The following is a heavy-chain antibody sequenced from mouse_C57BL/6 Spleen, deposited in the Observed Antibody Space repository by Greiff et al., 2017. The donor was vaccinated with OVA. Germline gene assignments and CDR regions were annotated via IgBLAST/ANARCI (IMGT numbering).Heavy chain of an antibody. J-gene: IGHJ2*01. Sequence: QVQLQQPGAELVKPGASVKLSCKASGYTFTSYWMQWVKQRPGQGLEWIGEIDPSDSYTNYNQKFKGKATLTVDTSSSTAYMQLSSLTSEDSAVYYCARRGGLRLWGKGTTLTVSS. D-gene: IGHD2-4*01. CDR2: IDPSDSYT. V-gene: IGHV1-50*01. CDR3: ARRGGLRL. CDR1: GYTFTSYW.